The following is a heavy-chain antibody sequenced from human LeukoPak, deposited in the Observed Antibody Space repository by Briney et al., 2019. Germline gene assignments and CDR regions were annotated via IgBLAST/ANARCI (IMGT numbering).Heavy chain of an antibody. D-gene: IGHD3-22*01. CDR1: GGSSSTYY. CDR3: ARGQGGSSHYYDRGTYYFDY. J-gene: IGHJ4*02. CDR2: INHSGST. Sequence: PSQTLSLTCTVSGGSSSTYYWSWIRQPPGKGLEWIGEINHSGSTNYNPSLKSRVTISVDTSKNQFSLKLSSVTAADTAVYYCARGQGGSSHYYDRGTYYFDYWGQGTLVTVSS. V-gene: IGHV4-34*01.